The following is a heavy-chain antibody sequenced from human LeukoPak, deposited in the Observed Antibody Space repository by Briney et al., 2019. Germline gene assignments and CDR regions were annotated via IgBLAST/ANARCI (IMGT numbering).Heavy chain of an antibody. V-gene: IGHV4-34*01. CDR1: GGSFSGYY. J-gene: IGHJ4*02. Sequence: SETLSLTCAVYGGSFSGYYWSWIRQPPGKRLEWIGEINHSGSTNYNPSLKSRVTISVDTSKNQFSLKLSSVTAADTAVYYCAEGASYPDFDYWGQGTLVTVSS. D-gene: IGHD3-16*02. CDR2: INHSGST. CDR3: AEGASYPDFDY.